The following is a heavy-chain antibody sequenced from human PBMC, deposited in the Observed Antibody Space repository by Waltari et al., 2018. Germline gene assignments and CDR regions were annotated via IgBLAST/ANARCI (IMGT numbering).Heavy chain of an antibody. D-gene: IGHD2-21*01. V-gene: IGHV1-69*14. CDR1: GGTFSSYA. CDR3: ARDGPGVVIAEGGWFDP. CDR2: IIPIFGTA. Sequence: QVQLVQSGAEVKKPGSSVKVSCKASGGTFSSYAISWVRQAPGQGLEWMGGIIPIFGTANYAQKFQGRVTITAEKSTSTAYMELSSLRSEDTAVYYCARDGPGVVIAEGGWFDPWGQGTLVTVSS. J-gene: IGHJ5*02.